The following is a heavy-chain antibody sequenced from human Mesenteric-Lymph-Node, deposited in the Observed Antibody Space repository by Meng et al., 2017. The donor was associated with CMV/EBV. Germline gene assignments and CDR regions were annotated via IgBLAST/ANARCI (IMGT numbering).Heavy chain of an antibody. CDR3: ARDLPLDDFWSGYYTGDYYYGMDV. CDR2: ISSSGSTI. CDR1: GFTFSSYE. V-gene: IGHV3-48*03. D-gene: IGHD3-3*01. J-gene: IGHJ6*02. Sequence: LSLTCAASGFTFSSYEMNWVRQAPGKGLEWVSYISSSGSTIYYADSVKGRFTISRDNAKNSLYLQMNSLRAEDTAVYYCARDLPLDDFWSGYYTGDYYYGMDVWGQGTTVTVSS.